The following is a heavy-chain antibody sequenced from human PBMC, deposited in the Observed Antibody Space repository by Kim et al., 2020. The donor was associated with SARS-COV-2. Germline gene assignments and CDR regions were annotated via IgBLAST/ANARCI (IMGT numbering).Heavy chain of an antibody. J-gene: IGHJ4*02. Sequence: GGSLRLSCAASGFTFDDYAMHWVRQAPGKGLEWVSGISWNSGSIGYADSVKGRFTISRDNAKNSLYLQMNSLRAEDTALYYCAKHDSSGYRPWYYFDYWGQGTLVTVSS. CDR1: GFTFDDYA. CDR2: ISWNSGSI. V-gene: IGHV3-9*01. CDR3: AKHDSSGYRPWYYFDY. D-gene: IGHD3-22*01.